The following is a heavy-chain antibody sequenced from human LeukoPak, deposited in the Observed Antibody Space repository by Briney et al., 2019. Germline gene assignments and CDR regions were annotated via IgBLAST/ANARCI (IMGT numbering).Heavy chain of an antibody. V-gene: IGHV3-30*02. J-gene: IGHJ4*02. CDR2: IRYDGSNK. CDR1: GFTFSSYG. CDR3: MVRGVNDFDY. D-gene: IGHD3-10*01. Sequence: GGSLRLSCAASGFTFSSYGMHWVRQAPGKGLEWVAFIRYDGSNKYYADSVKGRFTISRDNSKNTLYLQMNSLRAEDTAAYYCMVRGVNDFDYWGQGTLVTVSS.